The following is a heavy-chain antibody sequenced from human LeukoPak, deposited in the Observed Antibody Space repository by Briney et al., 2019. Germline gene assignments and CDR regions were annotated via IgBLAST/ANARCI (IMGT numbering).Heavy chain of an antibody. V-gene: IGHV3-74*01. CDR1: GFTFSTYW. CDR2: INTDGSVT. CDR3: ARWTYASDGSGY. J-gene: IGHJ4*02. D-gene: IGHD3-16*01. Sequence: PERSMRLSCAASGFTFSTYWMHWVRRAPGKGLVWVSQINTDGSVTTYADSVKGRFTISRDDAKNTLYLQMNSLRAEDTAVYYCARWTYASDGSGYWGQGTLVTVSS.